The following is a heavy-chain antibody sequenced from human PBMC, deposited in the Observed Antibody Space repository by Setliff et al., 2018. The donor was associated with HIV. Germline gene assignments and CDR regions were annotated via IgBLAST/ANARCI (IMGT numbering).Heavy chain of an antibody. CDR1: GISINGYY. Sequence: SETLSLTCSVSGISINGYYWSWIRQSPRTRLEWIGYVSSIGNTNYNPSLKSRVTISVDTSKNQFSLQLNSVTAADTAVYFCARTRAPYYMDVWGKGTTVTVSS. CDR3: ARTRAPYYMDV. CDR2: VSSIGNT. J-gene: IGHJ6*03. V-gene: IGHV4-4*08.